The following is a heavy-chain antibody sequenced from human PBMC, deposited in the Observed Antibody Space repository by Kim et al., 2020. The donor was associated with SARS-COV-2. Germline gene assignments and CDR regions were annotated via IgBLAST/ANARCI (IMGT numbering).Heavy chain of an antibody. V-gene: IGHV3-21*01. CDR1: GFTFSDYT. CDR3: AGEKPHSNFWSPDY. D-gene: IGHD6-13*01. J-gene: IGHJ4*02. CDR2: IHSSSYYI. Sequence: GGSLRLSCAASGFTFSDYTMSWVRQAPGKGLEWVSTIHSSSYYIYYADSLKGRFTISRDDAKNALFLQMGRLRAEDTAIYYCAGEKPHSNFWSPDYWGQGPLVTVSS.